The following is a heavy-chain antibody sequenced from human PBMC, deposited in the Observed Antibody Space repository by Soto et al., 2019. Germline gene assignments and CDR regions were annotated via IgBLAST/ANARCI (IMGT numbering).Heavy chain of an antibody. CDR1: GFTFSNYW. J-gene: IGHJ6*03. CDR2: TNSDGSTS. V-gene: IGHV3-74*01. D-gene: IGHD2-15*01. Sequence: EVQLVESGGGLVQPGGSLRLSCAASGFTFSNYWMYWVRQAPGKGLVWVSRTNSDGSTSSYADSVKGRFTISRDNAKTTVYLQMNSLRAEDTAVYYCARGDCVGGSCYSLAGSFYYYMDVWGKGTTVTVFS. CDR3: ARGDCVGGSCYSLAGSFYYYMDV.